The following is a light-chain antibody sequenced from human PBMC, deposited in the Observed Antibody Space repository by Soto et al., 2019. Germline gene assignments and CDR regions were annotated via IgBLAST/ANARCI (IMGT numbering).Light chain of an antibody. Sequence: DIQMTQSPSTLSASVGDRVTITCRASQSISSWLAWYQQKPGKAPKLLIYKASSLESGVPSRLSGSGSGTEFTLTISSLQPDAFATYYCQQYNSYSGVTFGQGTKVEIK. J-gene: IGKJ1*01. CDR3: QQYNSYSGVT. CDR1: QSISSW. V-gene: IGKV1-5*03. CDR2: KAS.